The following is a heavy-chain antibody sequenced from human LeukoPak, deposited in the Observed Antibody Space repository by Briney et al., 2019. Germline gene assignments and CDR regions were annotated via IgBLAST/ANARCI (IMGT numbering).Heavy chain of an antibody. J-gene: IGHJ4*02. CDR1: GFTFSSYG. CDR2: IRYDGTNK. Sequence: GGSLRLFCAASGFTFSSYGMHWVRQAPGKGLEWVAFIRYDGTNKYYADSVKGRFTISRDNSKNTLYLQMNSLRAEDTALYYCAKDRAVATSIDYWGQGTLDTVSS. V-gene: IGHV3-30*02. D-gene: IGHD6-19*01. CDR3: AKDRAVATSIDY.